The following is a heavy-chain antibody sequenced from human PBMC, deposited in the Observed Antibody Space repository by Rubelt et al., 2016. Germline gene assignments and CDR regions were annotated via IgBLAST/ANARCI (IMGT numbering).Heavy chain of an antibody. D-gene: IGHD5-24*01. CDR3: ARGDGYTFGY. CDR2: INPNSGGT. V-gene: IGHV1-2*06. Sequence: QVQLVQSGAEVQKPGASVKVSCKASGYAFTGDYIHWVRQAPGQGLEWMGRINPNSGGTNYAQKFQGRVTMTRDTSISTAYMELSRLRSDDTAVYYCARGDGYTFGYWGQGTLVTVSS. J-gene: IGHJ4*02. CDR1: GYAFTGDY.